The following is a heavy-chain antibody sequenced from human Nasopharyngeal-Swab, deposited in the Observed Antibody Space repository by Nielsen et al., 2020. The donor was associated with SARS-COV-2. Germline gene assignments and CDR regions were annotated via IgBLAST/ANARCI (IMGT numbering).Heavy chain of an antibody. CDR1: GGSISSSSYY. D-gene: IGHD4-17*01. CDR3: ARGTLLVTVTYNWFDP. J-gene: IGHJ5*02. Sequence: GSLRLSCTVSGGSISSSSYYWGWIRQPPGKGLEWIGSIYHSGSTYYNPSLKSRVTISVDTSKNQFSLKLSSVTAADTAVYYCARGTLLVTVTYNWFDPWGQGTLVTVSS. CDR2: IYHSGST. V-gene: IGHV4-39*07.